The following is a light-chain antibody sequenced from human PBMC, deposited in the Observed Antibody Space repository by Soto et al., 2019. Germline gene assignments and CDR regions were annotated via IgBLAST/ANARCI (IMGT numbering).Light chain of an antibody. CDR1: QDLTDRY. V-gene: IGKV3-20*01. J-gene: IGKJ4*01. CDR3: QQYDDSLLT. Sequence: EIVLKQSPGTLSLSPCERATLFLSANQDLTDRYLAWYQQKPAQAPRLLIYGASSRATGIPDRFSGSGSGTDFTLTISRLEPEDFAVYYCQQYDDSLLTFGGGPRWIS. CDR2: GAS.